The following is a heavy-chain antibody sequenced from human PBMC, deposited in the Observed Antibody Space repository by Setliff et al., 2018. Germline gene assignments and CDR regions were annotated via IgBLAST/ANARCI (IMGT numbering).Heavy chain of an antibody. CDR2: MEPTDSYT. V-gene: IGHV5-10-1*01. J-gene: IGHJ4*02. D-gene: IGHD6-25*01. Sequence: PGESLKISCKGSGYSFTNFWINWVRQLPGKGLEWMGRMEPTDSYTNYSPSFQGHVTISIDKSITTAYLHWSSLKASDTAMYYCTRGGYDSGVWGQGTLVTVSS. CDR3: TRGGYDSGV. CDR1: GYSFTNFW.